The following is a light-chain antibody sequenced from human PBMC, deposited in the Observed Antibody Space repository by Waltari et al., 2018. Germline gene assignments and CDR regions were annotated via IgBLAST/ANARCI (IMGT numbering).Light chain of an antibody. CDR2: KPS. CDR3: QQYKTFWLT. CDR1: PGIRRW. J-gene: IGKJ4*01. Sequence: DIQMTQSPSTLSASVGDRVTITCRASPGIRRWLAGYQQKPGKSPKLPGYKPSSLERGVPSRFSGSGSETEFTLTISSLQPEDFATYCCQQYKTFWLTFGGGTK. V-gene: IGKV1-5*03.